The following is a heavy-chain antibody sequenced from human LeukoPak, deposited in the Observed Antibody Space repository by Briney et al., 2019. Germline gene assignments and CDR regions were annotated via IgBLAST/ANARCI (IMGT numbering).Heavy chain of an antibody. V-gene: IGHV1-8*01. J-gene: IGHJ4*02. CDR2: MSPNSGNT. CDR1: GYTFTSYD. CDR3: VRTPPNWGADY. Sequence: ASVEVSCKASGYTFTSYDINWVRQATGQGHEWMGWMSPNSGNTGYAQEFQGRVTMTRSTSISTAYMELSSLRSEDTAVYYCVRTPPNWGADYWGQGTLVTVSS. D-gene: IGHD7-27*01.